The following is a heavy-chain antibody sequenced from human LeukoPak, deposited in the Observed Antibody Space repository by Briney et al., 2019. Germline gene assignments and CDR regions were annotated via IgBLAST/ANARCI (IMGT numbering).Heavy chain of an antibody. CDR3: AITFGGSTSPTVPRPPDYYYYYMDV. CDR2: IYHSGST. D-gene: IGHD2-2*01. Sequence: PSQTLSLTCTVSGGSISSGGYYWSWIRQPPGKGLEWIGYIYHSGSTYYTPSLKSRVTISVDRSKNQFSLKLSSVTAADTAVYYRAITFGGSTSPTVPRPPDYYYYYMDVWGKGTTVTVSS. CDR1: GGSISSGGYY. J-gene: IGHJ6*03. V-gene: IGHV4-30-2*01.